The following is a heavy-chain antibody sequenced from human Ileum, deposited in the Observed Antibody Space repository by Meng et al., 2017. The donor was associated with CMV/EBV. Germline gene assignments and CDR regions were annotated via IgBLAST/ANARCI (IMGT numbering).Heavy chain of an antibody. J-gene: IGHJ6*02. CDR1: GFTFRSYA. CDR2: ISYDGRNT. V-gene: IGHV3-30*04. CDR3: VREGYYVLDV. Sequence: GGSLRLSCAASGFTFRSYAMHWVRQTPDKGLEWMTDISYDGRNTFYAESVKGRFTISRDNSKNTVYLQLNGLRAEDTAVYYCVREGYYVLDVWGQGTTVTVSS.